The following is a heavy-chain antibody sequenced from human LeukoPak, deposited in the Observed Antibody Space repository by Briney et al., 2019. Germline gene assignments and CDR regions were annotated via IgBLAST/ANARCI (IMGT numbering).Heavy chain of an antibody. CDR3: ASDKISYGSGLEAYYYYYYGMDV. V-gene: IGHV1-69*04. Sequence: SVKVSCKASGGTFSSYAISWVRQAPGQGLEWMGRIIPILGIANYAQKFQGRVTITADKSTSTAYMELSSLRSEDTAVYYCASDKISYGSGLEAYYYYYYGMDVWGQGTTVTVSS. CDR1: GGTFSSYA. J-gene: IGHJ6*02. D-gene: IGHD3-10*01. CDR2: IIPILGIA.